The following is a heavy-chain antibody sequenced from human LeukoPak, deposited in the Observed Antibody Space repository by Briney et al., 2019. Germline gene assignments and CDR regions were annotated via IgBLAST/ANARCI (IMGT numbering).Heavy chain of an antibody. CDR2: IYYSGST. J-gene: IGHJ4*02. CDR1: GGSISTYY. D-gene: IGHD5-18*01. Sequence: KPSETLSLTCTVSGGSISTYYWSWIRQPPGKGLEWIGYIYYSGSTNYNPSLKSRVTISVDTSKNQFSLKLRSVTAADAAVYYCARDRDSDGFLDYWGQGTLVTVSS. CDR3: ARDRDSDGFLDY. V-gene: IGHV4-59*01.